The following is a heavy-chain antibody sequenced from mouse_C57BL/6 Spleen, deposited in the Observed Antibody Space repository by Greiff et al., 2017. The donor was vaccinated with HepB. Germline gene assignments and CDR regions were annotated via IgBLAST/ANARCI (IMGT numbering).Heavy chain of an antibody. J-gene: IGHJ4*01. D-gene: IGHD5-1-1*01. V-gene: IGHV6-6*01. CDR2: IRNKANNHAT. Sequence: EVKLMESGGGLVQPGGSMKLSCAASGFTFSDAWMDWVRQSPEKGLEWVAEIRNKANNHATYYAESVKGRFTISRDDSKSSVYLQMNSLRAEDTGIYYCTRYTLYYYAMDYWGQGTSVTVSS. CDR1: GFTFSDAW. CDR3: TRYTLYYYAMDY.